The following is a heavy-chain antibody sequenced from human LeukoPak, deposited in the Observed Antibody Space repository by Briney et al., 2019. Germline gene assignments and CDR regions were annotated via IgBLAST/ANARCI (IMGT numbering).Heavy chain of an antibody. CDR1: GFTFSSYG. CDR3: AKDFGVYYDRYNFDY. V-gene: IGHV3-30*18. D-gene: IGHD3-22*01. CDR2: ISYDGSNK. Sequence: ALSLSCAASGFTFSSYGMHWVRQAPGKGLEWVAVISYDGSNKYYADSVKGRFTISRDNSKNTLYLQMNSLRAEDTAVYYCAKDFGVYYDRYNFDYWGQGTLVTVSS. J-gene: IGHJ4*02.